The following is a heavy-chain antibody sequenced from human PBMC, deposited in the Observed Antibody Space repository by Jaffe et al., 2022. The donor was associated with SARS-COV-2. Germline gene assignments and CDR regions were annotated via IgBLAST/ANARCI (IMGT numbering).Heavy chain of an antibody. J-gene: IGHJ4*02. CDR1: GFRFNSLS. Sequence: EVQLVESGGGLVQPGGSLRLSCEASGFRFNSLSMTWVRQAPEKGLEWVATITPDGNVKYYEDSVRGRFTISRDNARNSLYLQMNSLRAEDTAVYYCTREAGSIDYWGQGTLITVSS. CDR3: TREAGSIDY. V-gene: IGHV3-7*01. CDR2: ITPDGNVK. D-gene: IGHD6-13*01.